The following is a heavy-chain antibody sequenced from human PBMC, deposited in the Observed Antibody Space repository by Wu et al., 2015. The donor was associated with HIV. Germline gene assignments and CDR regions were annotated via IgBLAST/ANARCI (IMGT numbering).Heavy chain of an antibody. J-gene: IGHJ3*02. Sequence: QVQLVQSGPEVKRPGASVKVSCKASGFTFTYSGFSWVRQAPGQRLEWMGGITPILATVNYPQKFQGRVTITADQSTSTAYMELSSLRSEDTAVYYCARDGYYDSRAFDIWGQGTMVTVSS. V-gene: IGHV1-69*10. CDR2: ITPILATV. CDR3: ARDGYYDSRAFDI. D-gene: IGHD3-22*01. CDR1: GFTFTYSG.